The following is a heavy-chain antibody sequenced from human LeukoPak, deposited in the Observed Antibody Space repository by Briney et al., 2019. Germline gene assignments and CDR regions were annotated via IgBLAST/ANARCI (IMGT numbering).Heavy chain of an antibody. CDR2: ISWNSGSI. J-gene: IGHJ4*02. CDR3: AKATGYSSGWYDY. Sequence: GRSLRLSCAASGFTFDDYAMHWVRQAPGKGLEWVPGISWNSGSIGYADSVKGRFTISRDNAKNSLYLQMNSLRAEDTALYHCAKATGYSSGWYDYWGQGTLVTVSS. D-gene: IGHD6-19*01. CDR1: GFTFDDYA. V-gene: IGHV3-9*01.